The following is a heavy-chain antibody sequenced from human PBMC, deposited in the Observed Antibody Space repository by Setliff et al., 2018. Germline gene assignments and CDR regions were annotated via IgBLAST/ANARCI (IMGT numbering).Heavy chain of an antibody. CDR3: ARASGARAAFDI. CDR1: GFTFSSYS. Sequence: PGGSLRLSCAASGFTFSSYSMNWVRQAPGKGLEWVSYISSSSSTIYYADSVKGRFTISRDNAKNSLYLQMNSLRAEDTAVYYCARASGARAAFDIWAKGQWSPSPQ. V-gene: IGHV3-48*01. J-gene: IGHJ3*02. CDR2: ISSSSSTI. D-gene: IGHD1-26*01.